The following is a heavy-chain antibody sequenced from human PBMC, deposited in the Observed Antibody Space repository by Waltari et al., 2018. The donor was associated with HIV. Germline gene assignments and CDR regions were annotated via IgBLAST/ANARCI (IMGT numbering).Heavy chain of an antibody. J-gene: IGHJ4*02. Sequence: EVRLVGSGGGLVKPGGYLSLSCAASGFTFTDIWMSWVRQAPGKGLEWVGRIKSKTHGETTDYAAPVKGRFSLSRDDSKNTLYLQMNSLKTEDTAVYYCTTDLGGYNVDYWGQGTLVTVSS. D-gene: IGHD5-12*01. CDR1: GFTFTDIW. V-gene: IGHV3-15*01. CDR2: IKSKTHGETT. CDR3: TTDLGGYNVDY.